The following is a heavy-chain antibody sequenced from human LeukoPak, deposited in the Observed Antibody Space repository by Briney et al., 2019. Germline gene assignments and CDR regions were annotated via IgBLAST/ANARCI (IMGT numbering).Heavy chain of an antibody. V-gene: IGHV3-23*01. CDR2: IEYSGGSA. CDR1: GFTLSSYE. CDR3: AELGITTIGGV. Sequence: PGGSLRLSCTVSGFTLSSYEMSWIRQAPGKGLEWVSSIEYSGGSAYYADSVKGRFTISRDDSKNTLYLQLSSLRAEDTAVYYCAELGITTIGGVWGKGTTVTISS. J-gene: IGHJ6*04. D-gene: IGHD3-10*02.